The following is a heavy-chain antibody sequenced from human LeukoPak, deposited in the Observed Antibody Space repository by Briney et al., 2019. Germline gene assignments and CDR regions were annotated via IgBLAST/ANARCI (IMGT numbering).Heavy chain of an antibody. CDR2: IIPIFGTA. V-gene: IGHV1-69*13. CDR1: GYTFTSYG. Sequence: SVKVSCKASGYTFTSYGISWVRQAPGQGLEWMGGIIPIFGTANYAQKFQGRVTITADESTSTAYMELSSLRSEDTAVYYCARDQIRVGATRNYYYYGMDVWGQGTTVTVSS. D-gene: IGHD1-26*01. J-gene: IGHJ6*02. CDR3: ARDQIRVGATRNYYYYGMDV.